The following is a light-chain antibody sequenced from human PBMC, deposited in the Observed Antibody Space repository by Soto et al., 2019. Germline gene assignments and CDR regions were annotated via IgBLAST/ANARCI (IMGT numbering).Light chain of an antibody. V-gene: IGKV1-9*01. CDR1: QAISSY. CDR3: QQLNSYPLIT. CDR2: AAS. Sequence: DIQFTQSPSFLSASVGDRVTXXCRASQAISSYLAWYQQKPGKAPKLXXYAASTLQSGVPSRFSGSGSGTDFTLTISSLQPEDFATYYCQQLNSYPLITFGQGTRLEIK. J-gene: IGKJ5*01.